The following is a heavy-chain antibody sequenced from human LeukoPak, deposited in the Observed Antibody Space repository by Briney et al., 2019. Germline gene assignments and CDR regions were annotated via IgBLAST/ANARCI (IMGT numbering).Heavy chain of an antibody. V-gene: IGHV1-18*01. CDR1: GYTFTSYG. CDR2: ISAYNGNT. D-gene: IGHD2-15*01. CDR3: ARDAGYCSGGSCYSDADY. Sequence: ASVTVSCKASGYTFTSYGISWVRQAPGQGLEWMGWISAYNGNTNYAQKLQGRVTMTTDTSTSTAYMELRSLRSDDTAVYYCARDAGYCSGGSCYSDADYWGQGTLVTVSS. J-gene: IGHJ4*02.